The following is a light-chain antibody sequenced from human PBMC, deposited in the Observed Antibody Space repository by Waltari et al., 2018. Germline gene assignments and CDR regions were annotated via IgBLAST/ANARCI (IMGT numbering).Light chain of an antibody. CDR3: AAWDDSRSVV. J-gene: IGLJ2*01. V-gene: IGLV1-47*01. CDR1: SSNIGRNY. CDR2: KNN. Sequence: QSVLTQPPSASRTPGQRVTISCSGRSSNIGRNYLYWYQQLPGTAPKLLIYKNNQRPSGVPDRFSGSKSGTSASLAISGLRSDDEADYYCAAWDDSRSVVFGGGTKLAVL.